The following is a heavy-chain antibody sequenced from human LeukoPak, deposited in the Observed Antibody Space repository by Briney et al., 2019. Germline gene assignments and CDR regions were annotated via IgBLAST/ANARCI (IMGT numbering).Heavy chain of an antibody. J-gene: IGHJ4*02. Sequence: SETLSLTCTVSGGSISSYYWSWIRQPPGKGLEGIGYIYYSGSTNYNPSLTSRGTISVDTSKNQFSLKLSSVTAADTAVYYCARGDYDILTGYYPPDYWGQGTLVTVSS. CDR3: ARGDYDILTGYYPPDY. D-gene: IGHD3-9*01. V-gene: IGHV4-59*01. CDR1: GGSISSYY. CDR2: IYYSGST.